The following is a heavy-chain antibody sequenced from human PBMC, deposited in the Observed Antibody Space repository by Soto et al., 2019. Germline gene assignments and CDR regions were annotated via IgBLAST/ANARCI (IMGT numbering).Heavy chain of an antibody. Sequence: ETLSLTCAVYGGSFSGYYWSWIRQPPGKGLEWIGEINHSGSTNYNPSLKSRVTISVDTSKNQFSLKLSSVTAADTAVYYCARENDILTGYFNWFDTWGQGTLVTVSS. CDR1: GGSFSGYY. CDR3: ARENDILTGYFNWFDT. J-gene: IGHJ5*02. CDR2: INHSGST. D-gene: IGHD3-9*01. V-gene: IGHV4-34*01.